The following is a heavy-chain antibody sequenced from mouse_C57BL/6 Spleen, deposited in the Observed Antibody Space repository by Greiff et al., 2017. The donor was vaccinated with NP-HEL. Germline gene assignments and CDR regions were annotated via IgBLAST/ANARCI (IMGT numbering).Heavy chain of an antibody. V-gene: IGHV2-2*01. J-gene: IGHJ2*01. Sequence: QVQLQQSGPGLVQPSQSLSITCTVSGFSLTSYGVHWVRQSPGKGLEWLGVIWSGGSTDYNAAFISRLSISKDNSKSQVFLKMNSLQADDTAIYYCARPADYSNYLYFDDWGQGTTLTVSS. CDR2: IWSGGST. CDR3: ARPADYSNYLYFDD. D-gene: IGHD2-5*01. CDR1: GFSLTSYG.